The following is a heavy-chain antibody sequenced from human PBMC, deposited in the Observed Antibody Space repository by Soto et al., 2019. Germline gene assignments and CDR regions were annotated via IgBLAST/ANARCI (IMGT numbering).Heavy chain of an antibody. D-gene: IGHD1-26*01. CDR2: ISSSGSTI. CDR1: GFTFSSYE. J-gene: IGHJ4*02. Sequence: GGSLRLSCAASGFTFSSYEMNWVRQAPGKGLEWVSYISSSGSTIYYADSVKGRFTISRDNAKNSLYLQMNSLRAEDTAVYYCARSRQGSSPFDYWGQGTLVTVSS. CDR3: ARSRQGSSPFDY. V-gene: IGHV3-48*03.